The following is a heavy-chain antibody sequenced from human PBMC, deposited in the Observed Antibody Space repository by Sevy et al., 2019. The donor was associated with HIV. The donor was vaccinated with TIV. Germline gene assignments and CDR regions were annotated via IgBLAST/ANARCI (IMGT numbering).Heavy chain of an antibody. CDR2: IVPVFGTS. CDR3: TSGADCRNSACYSRGFVP. Sequence: ASVKVSCKASGGTLTNYAISWVRQAPGQGLEWMGEIVPVFGTSHHARSFQGRDTITADESTSTAYMELRSLRSEDTAVYYCTSGADCRNSACYSRGFVPWGQGTLVTVSS. D-gene: IGHD2-21*01. J-gene: IGHJ5*02. V-gene: IGHV1-69*13. CDR1: GGTLTNYA.